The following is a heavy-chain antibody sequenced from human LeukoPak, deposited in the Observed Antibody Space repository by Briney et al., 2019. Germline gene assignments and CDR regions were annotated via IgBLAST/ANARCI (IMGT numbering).Heavy chain of an antibody. J-gene: IGHJ5*02. CDR2: IYTSGST. CDR1: GGSISSYY. CDR3: AAQMATRAHNWFDP. D-gene: IGHD5-24*01. V-gene: IGHV4-4*07. Sequence: SETLSLTCTVSGGSISSYYWSWIRQPAGKGLGWIGRIYTSGSTNYNPSLKSRVTMSVDTSKNQFPLKLSSVTAADTAVYYCAAQMATRAHNWFDPWAREPWSPSPQ.